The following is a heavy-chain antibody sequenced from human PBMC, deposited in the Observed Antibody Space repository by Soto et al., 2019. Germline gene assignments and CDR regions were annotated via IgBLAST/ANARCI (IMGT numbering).Heavy chain of an antibody. J-gene: IGHJ3*02. Sequence: PSLTCTVSGGSISSYYWSWIRQPPGKGLEWIGYIYYSGSTNYNPSLKSRVTISVDTSKSQFSLKLSSVTAADTAVYYCARREGDAFDIWGQGTMVTVSS. CDR3: ARREGDAFDI. V-gene: IGHV4-59*01. CDR2: IYYSGST. CDR1: GGSISSYY.